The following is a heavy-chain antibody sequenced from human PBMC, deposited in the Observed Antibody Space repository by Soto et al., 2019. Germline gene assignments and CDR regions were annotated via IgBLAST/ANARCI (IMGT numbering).Heavy chain of an antibody. CDR2: IRKDGSEI. Sequence: EVQVVESGGGLVQPGGSLRLSCAVSRFTFSNYWMRWVRQAPGKGLEWVASIRKDGSEIYYVDSVGGRFTISRDNAKKSLYLQMDSLRVEDTAVYYCAREGESGSFDDWGQGTLVTVSS. V-gene: IGHV3-7*01. J-gene: IGHJ5*02. CDR3: AREGESGSFDD. D-gene: IGHD3-16*01. CDR1: RFTFSNYW.